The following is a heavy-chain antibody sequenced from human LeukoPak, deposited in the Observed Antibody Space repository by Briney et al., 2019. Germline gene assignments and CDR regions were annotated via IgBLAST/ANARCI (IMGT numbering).Heavy chain of an antibody. CDR2: ISSGSDTI. V-gene: IGHV3-48*01. CDR3: ARGSSEVLLWFGESPN. CDR1: GFALRSCS. D-gene: IGHD3-10*01. J-gene: IGHJ3*01. Sequence: GGSLRLSCAASGFALRSCSMSWVRQAPGKGLEWLSHISSGSDTIYYADSVKGRFTISRDNAKNSLYLQMNRLRVDDTAVYYCARGSSEVLLWFGESPNWGQGTMVTVSS.